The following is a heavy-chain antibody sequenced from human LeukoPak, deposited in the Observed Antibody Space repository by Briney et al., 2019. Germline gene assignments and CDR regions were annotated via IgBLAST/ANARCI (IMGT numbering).Heavy chain of an antibody. J-gene: IGHJ4*02. D-gene: IGHD3-22*01. CDR1: GYSFTSYW. CDR3: ARQVYYDSSGYLFDY. V-gene: IGHV5-51*01. Sequence: GESLKISCKGSGYSFTSYWIGWVRQMPGKGLEWMGIIYPGDSDTRYSPSFQGQVTISADKSISTAYLQWSSLKASDTAMYYCARQVYYDSSGYLFDYWGQGTLVTVSS. CDR2: IYPGDSDT.